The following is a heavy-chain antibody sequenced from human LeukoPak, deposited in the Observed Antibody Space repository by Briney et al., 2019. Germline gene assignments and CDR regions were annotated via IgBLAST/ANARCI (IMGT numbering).Heavy chain of an antibody. CDR2: INPNSGGT. J-gene: IGHJ4*02. V-gene: IGHV1-2*02. D-gene: IGHD6-13*01. CDR3: ARMAGIAAAGTWYFDY. CDR1: GYTFTGYY. Sequence: ASVKVSCTASGYTFTGYYMHWVRQAPGQGLEWMGWINPNSGGTNYAQKFQGRVTMTRDTSISTAYMELSRLRSDDTAVYYCARMAGIAAAGTWYFDYWGQGTLVTVSS.